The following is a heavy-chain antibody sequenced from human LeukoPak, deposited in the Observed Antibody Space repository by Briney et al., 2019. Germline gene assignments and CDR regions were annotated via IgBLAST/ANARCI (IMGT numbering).Heavy chain of an antibody. Sequence: GGSLRLSCAASGFTFSNAWMSWVRQAPGKGLEWVGRIKSKTDGGTTDYAAPVKGRFTISRDDSKNTLYLQMNSLKTEDTAVYYCTKPYYDYVWGSYRYYYYFDYWGQGTLVTVSS. V-gene: IGHV3-15*01. D-gene: IGHD3-16*02. CDR2: IKSKTDGGTT. CDR1: GFTFSNAW. J-gene: IGHJ4*02. CDR3: TKPYYDYVWGSYRYYYYFDY.